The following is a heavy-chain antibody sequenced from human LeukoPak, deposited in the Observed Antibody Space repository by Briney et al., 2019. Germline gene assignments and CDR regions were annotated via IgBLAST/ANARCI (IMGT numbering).Heavy chain of an antibody. V-gene: IGHV3-30*04. CDR2: ISYDGSNK. J-gene: IGHJ6*02. D-gene: IGHD3-10*01. Sequence: GASVKVSCKASGGTFSSYAMHWVRQAPGKGLEWVAVISYDGSNKYYADSVKGRFTISRDNSKNTLYLQMNSLRAEDTAVYYCARSMVRGSQKRYYYYGMDVWGQGTTVTVSS. CDR3: ARSMVRGSQKRYYYYGMDV. CDR1: GGTFSSYA.